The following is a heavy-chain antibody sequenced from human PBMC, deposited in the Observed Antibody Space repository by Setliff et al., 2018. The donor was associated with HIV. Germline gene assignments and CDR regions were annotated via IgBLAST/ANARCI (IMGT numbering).Heavy chain of an antibody. CDR3: ARGRDCDSSNCLLRYYYNYGMDV. CDR2: VVDSGSV. Sequence: SETLSLTCSIYGGSLTYYYWSWLRQSPGKGLEWIGEVVDSGSVNYNPSLKSRVTISVDPSKKEFSLKLASVTAADTAVYFCARGRDCDSSNCLLRYYYNYGMDVWGQGTTVT. CDR1: GGSLTYYY. D-gene: IGHD2-2*01. J-gene: IGHJ6*02. V-gene: IGHV4-34*01.